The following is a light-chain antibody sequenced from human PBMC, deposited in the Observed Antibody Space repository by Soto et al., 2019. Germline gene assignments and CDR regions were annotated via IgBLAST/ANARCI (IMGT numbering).Light chain of an antibody. CDR3: QQSYSTVT. CDR1: QSISSY. CDR2: AAS. V-gene: IGKV1-39*01. J-gene: IGKJ5*01. Sequence: DIQMTQSPSSLSASVGDRVTITSRASQSISSYLNWYQQKPGTAPKFLIYAASSLQSGVPSRFSASGSGTDFTLTISSLQPEDFATYYWQQSYSTVTFGQGTRLEIK.